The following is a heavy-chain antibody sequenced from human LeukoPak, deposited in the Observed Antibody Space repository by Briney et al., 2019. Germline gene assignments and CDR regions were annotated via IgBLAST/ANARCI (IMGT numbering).Heavy chain of an antibody. D-gene: IGHD3-3*01. CDR3: AATITIFGVVTGTLVFDY. CDR2: IYYSGST. J-gene: IGHJ4*02. Sequence: SETLSLTCTVSGGSISSYYWSWIRQPPGKGLEWIGYIYYSGSTNYNSSLKSRVTISVDTSKNQFSLKLSSVTAADTAVYYCAATITIFGVVTGTLVFDYWGQGTLVTASS. CDR1: GGSISSYY. V-gene: IGHV4-59*01.